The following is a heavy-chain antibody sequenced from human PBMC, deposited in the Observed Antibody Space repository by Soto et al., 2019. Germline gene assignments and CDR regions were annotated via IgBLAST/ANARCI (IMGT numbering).Heavy chain of an antibody. V-gene: IGHV3-21*01. CDR1: GFIFSNYN. CDR2: ISGTSSHI. D-gene: IGHD3-22*01. J-gene: IGHJ3*02. CDR3: GREYRYYGSSGYYYDM. Sequence: PGGSLRLSCAASGFIFSNYNMIWVRQAPGKGLEWVSSISGTSSHIYYTDSVKGRFTISRDNAKNSLYLQMNSLRPEDTAVYFCGREYRYYGSSGYYYDMWGQGTMVTVSS.